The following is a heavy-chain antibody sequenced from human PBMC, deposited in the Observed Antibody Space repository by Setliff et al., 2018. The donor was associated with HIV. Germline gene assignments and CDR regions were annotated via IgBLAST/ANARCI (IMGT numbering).Heavy chain of an antibody. CDR3: ARGFAQGFDY. D-gene: IGHD2-21*01. J-gene: IGHJ4*02. Sequence: PGGSLRLSCAASGFTFSSYAMHWVRQGPGKGLEWVAVISFDGSNKYYADSVKGRFTVSRDKAKNSLNLQMNSLRAEDTAVYYCARGFAQGFDYWGQGTLVTVSS. V-gene: IGHV3-30*04. CDR2: ISFDGSNK. CDR1: GFTFSSYA.